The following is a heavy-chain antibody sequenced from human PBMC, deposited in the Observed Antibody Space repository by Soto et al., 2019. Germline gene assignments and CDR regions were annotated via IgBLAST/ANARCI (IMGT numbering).Heavy chain of an antibody. CDR1: GGSIISGDYY. CDR2: IYYSEST. Sequence: PSETLSLTCTVSGGSIISGDYYWSWIRQPPGKGLEWIGYIYYSESTYYNPSLKSRVTISVDTSKNQFSLKLSSVTAADTAVYYCARDQEGLGKGYYYYGMDVWGQGTTVTVSS. V-gene: IGHV4-30-4*01. CDR3: ARDQEGLGKGYYYYGMDV. D-gene: IGHD7-27*01. J-gene: IGHJ6*02.